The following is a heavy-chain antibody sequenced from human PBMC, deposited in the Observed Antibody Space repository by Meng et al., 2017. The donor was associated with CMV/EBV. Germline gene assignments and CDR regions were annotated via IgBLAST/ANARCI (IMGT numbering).Heavy chain of an antibody. CDR2: ISGSGGST. CDR1: GFTFSSYA. V-gene: IGHV3-23*01. Sequence: GESLKISCAASGFTFSSYAMSWVRQAPGKGLEWVSAISGSGGSTYYADSVKGRFTISRDNSKNTLYLQMNSLRAEDTAVYYCAKSISTLQVYGMDVWGQGTTVTVSS. D-gene: IGHD2-2*01. J-gene: IGHJ6*02. CDR3: AKSISTLQVYGMDV.